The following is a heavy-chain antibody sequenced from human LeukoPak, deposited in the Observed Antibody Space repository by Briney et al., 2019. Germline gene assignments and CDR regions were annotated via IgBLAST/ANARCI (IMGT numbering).Heavy chain of an antibody. CDR3: ATPDPADISCYNY. D-gene: IGHD2-15*01. Sequence: ASVKASCKVSGYTLTELFMHSVRQAPGNRVEGMGGFDPEDGETIYAQKFQGRVTMTADTSTDTAYMEMSSLRSEDTAVYYCATPDPADISCYNYWGQGTLLTVSS. CDR2: FDPEDGET. J-gene: IGHJ4*02. CDR1: GYTLTELF. V-gene: IGHV1-24*01.